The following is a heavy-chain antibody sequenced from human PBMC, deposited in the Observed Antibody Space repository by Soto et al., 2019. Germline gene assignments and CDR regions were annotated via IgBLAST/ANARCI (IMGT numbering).Heavy chain of an antibody. Sequence: SETLSLTCSVSGDTINNGAYYWNWMRQHPGKRLEWIGYIYYSGSTYYSPSLKSRVTISLDTSKNQFSLKLSSVTAADTAVYYCARDSPYDFWSGYSNAFDIWGQGTMVTVSS. V-gene: IGHV4-31*03. J-gene: IGHJ3*02. CDR2: IYYSGST. CDR1: GDTINNGAYY. D-gene: IGHD3-3*01. CDR3: ARDSPYDFWSGYSNAFDI.